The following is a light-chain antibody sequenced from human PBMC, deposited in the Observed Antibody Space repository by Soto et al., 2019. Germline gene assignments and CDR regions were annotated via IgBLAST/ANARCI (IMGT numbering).Light chain of an antibody. J-gene: IGLJ1*01. V-gene: IGLV2-14*01. CDR2: DVS. CDR1: SSDVGGYNY. CDR3: NSYTSSSTHV. Sequence: QSVLTQPASVSASPGQSITISCTGTSSDVGGYNYVSWYQQHPGKAPKLMIYDVSNRPSGVSDRFSGSKPGNTASLTISGLQAEYEADYYCNSYTSSSTHVFGTGTKVTVL.